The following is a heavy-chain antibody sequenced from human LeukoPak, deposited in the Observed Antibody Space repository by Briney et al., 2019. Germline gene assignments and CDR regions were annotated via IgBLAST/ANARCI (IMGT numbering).Heavy chain of an antibody. CDR3: AKVATYYYDSSGYPFDY. CDR1: GFTFSSYA. CDR2: ISGSGGST. V-gene: IGHV3-23*01. D-gene: IGHD3-22*01. J-gene: IGHJ4*02. Sequence: PGGSLRLSCAASGFTFSSYAMSWVRQAPGKGLEWVSAISGSGGSTYYADSVKGRFTISRDNSKNTLYLQMNSLRAEDTAVYYCAKVATYYYDSSGYPFDYWGQGTLVTVSS.